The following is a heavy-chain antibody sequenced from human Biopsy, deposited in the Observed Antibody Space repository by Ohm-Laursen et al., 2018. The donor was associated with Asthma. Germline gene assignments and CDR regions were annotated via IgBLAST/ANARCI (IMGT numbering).Heavy chain of an antibody. V-gene: IGHV4-61*01. CDR3: ARGPNYHGSGRAPIGMDV. D-gene: IGHD3-10*01. CDR2: IYYPGSD. Sequence: SDTLSLTCTVSGGSVSTGSYYWSWIRQPPGKGLEWLGYIYYPGSDNYNPSLKSRVTISVDTSKNQFSLRLNSVTAAGTAVYYCARGPNYHGSGRAPIGMDVWGQGTTVTVSS. CDR1: GGSVSTGSYY. J-gene: IGHJ6*02.